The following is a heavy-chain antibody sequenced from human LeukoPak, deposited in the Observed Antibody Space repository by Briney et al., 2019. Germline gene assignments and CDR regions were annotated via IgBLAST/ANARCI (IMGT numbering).Heavy chain of an antibody. CDR1: GVSISSYY. V-gene: IGHV4-59*01. Sequence: SETLSLTCTVSGVSISSYYWTWIRQPPGKGLEWIGNIDYSGSTKYNPSLKSRVTISVDTSKNQFSLKLSSVTAADTAVYYCARWYYDSSGYRYFDYWGQGTLVTVSS. J-gene: IGHJ4*02. CDR2: IDYSGST. CDR3: ARWYYDSSGYRYFDY. D-gene: IGHD3-22*01.